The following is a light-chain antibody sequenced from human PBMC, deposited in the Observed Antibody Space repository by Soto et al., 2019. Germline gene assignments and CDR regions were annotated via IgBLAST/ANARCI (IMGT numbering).Light chain of an antibody. CDR1: QSVSTNF. V-gene: IGKV3-20*01. J-gene: IGKJ1*01. CDR3: RQYGRTSWT. CDR2: GAS. Sequence: EIVLTQSPGTLSLSPGQGATLSCRASQSVSTNFFAWYEQKPGQAPRLLIYGASTRATGIPDRFSGSGSGTDFTLTISRLEAEDFAVYYWRQYGRTSWTFCHGTKVEIK.